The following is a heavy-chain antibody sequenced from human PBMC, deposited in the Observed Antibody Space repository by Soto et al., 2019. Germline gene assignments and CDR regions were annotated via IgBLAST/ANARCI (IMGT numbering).Heavy chain of an antibody. V-gene: IGHV4-39*01. CDR3: ARHLNYYGSGSYGAYYYYGMDV. D-gene: IGHD3-10*01. Sequence: QLQLQESGPGLVKPSETLSLTCTVSGGSISSSSYYWGWIRQPPGKGLEWIGSIYYSGNTYYNPSLKSRVTISVDTSKKPLSLKLSSVTAADTAVYYCARHLNYYGSGSYGAYYYYGMDVWGQGTTVTVSS. J-gene: IGHJ6*02. CDR2: IYYSGNT. CDR1: GGSISSSSYY.